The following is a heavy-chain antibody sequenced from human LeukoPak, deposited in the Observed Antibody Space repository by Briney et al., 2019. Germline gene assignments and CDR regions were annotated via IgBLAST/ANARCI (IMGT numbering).Heavy chain of an antibody. D-gene: IGHD2-2*01. CDR1: GGSFSGYY. CDR2: INHSGST. Sequence: SETLSLTCAVYGGSFSGYYLSWIRQPPGKGLEWIGEINHSGSTNYNPSIKSRDTISVDPSKIQFSLKLSSVTAADTAVYYCARVSRVVLPAASAFDYWRQGTLVTVST. CDR3: ARVSRVVLPAASAFDY. V-gene: IGHV4-34*01. J-gene: IGHJ4*02.